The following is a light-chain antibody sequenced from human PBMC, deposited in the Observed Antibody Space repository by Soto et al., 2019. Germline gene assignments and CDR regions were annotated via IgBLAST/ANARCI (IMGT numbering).Light chain of an antibody. Sequence: DIQMTQSPSTLSASVGDRVTITCRASQTISNWLAWYQQRPGKAPNLLIYKASSLESGVSSRFSGSGFGTEFTLTISILQPDDFATYYCQHYNSYPYTFGQGTKLEIK. V-gene: IGKV1-5*03. J-gene: IGKJ2*01. CDR3: QHYNSYPYT. CDR2: KAS. CDR1: QTISNW.